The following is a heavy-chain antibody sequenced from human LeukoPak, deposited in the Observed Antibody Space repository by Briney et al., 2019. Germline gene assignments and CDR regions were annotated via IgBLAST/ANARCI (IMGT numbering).Heavy chain of an antibody. V-gene: IGHV4-31*03. CDR2: IYYSGST. Sequence: SETLSLTCTVSGGSISSGGYYWSWIRQHPGKGLEWIGYIYYSGSTYYNPSLKSRVTISVDTSKNQFSLKLSSATAADTAVYYCARASGYGGNSGWFDPWGQGTLVTVSS. J-gene: IGHJ5*02. CDR1: GGSISSGGYY. CDR3: ARASGYGGNSGWFDP. D-gene: IGHD4-23*01.